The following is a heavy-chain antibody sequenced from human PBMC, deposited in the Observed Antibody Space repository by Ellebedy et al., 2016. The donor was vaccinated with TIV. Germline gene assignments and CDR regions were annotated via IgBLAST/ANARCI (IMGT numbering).Heavy chain of an antibody. CDR3: SRGIAAVMY. Sequence: GESLKISCAASGFTFSNYAMNWVRQAPGKGLEWVSSITGSSSYMFYADPVKGRFTISRDNAKNSLYLQLNSLRAEDTAVYYCSRGIAAVMYWGQGTLVTVSS. V-gene: IGHV3-21*01. D-gene: IGHD6-13*01. J-gene: IGHJ4*02. CDR2: ITGSSSYM. CDR1: GFTFSNYA.